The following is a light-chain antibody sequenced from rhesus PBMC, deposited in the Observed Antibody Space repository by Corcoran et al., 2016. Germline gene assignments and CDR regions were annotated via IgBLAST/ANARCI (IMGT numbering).Light chain of an antibody. V-gene: IGKV1-25*01. CDR2: EAS. J-gene: IGKJ3*01. CDR3: QHYYSTPFT. CDR1: QGITND. Sequence: DIQMTQSPSSLSASVGDRVTITCRASQGITNDFAWYQQKPGETPKLLIYEASMLQSGIPSRFSGSGSGTDFPLTISSLQSEDFATYYCQHYYSTPFTFGPGTKLDIK.